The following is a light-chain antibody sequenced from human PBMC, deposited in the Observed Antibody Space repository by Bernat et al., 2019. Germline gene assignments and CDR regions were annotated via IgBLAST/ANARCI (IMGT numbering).Light chain of an antibody. V-gene: IGKV3-20*01. CDR1: QSVWSNY. J-gene: IGKJ4*01. CDR3: KQYGSSPVT. Sequence: ENVLTQSPGTLSLSPGERATLSCRASQSVWSNYLAWYQKKPGQAPRLLIYGASSRATGIPDRFVGSGSGTEFTLTIRSLEAEDFAAYYCKQYGSSPVTFGGGTKVEI. CDR2: GAS.